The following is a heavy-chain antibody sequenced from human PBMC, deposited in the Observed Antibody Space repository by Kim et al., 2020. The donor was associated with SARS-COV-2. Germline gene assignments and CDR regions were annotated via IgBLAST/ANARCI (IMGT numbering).Heavy chain of an antibody. D-gene: IGHD2-21*02. J-gene: IGHJ4*02. Sequence: SVKGRFTISRDNSKNTLSLQMNTLRAEDTAVYYCAKVTCGGDCYAYYFDHWGQGIPVTVSS. CDR3: AKVTCGGDCYAYYFDH. V-gene: IGHV3-30*02.